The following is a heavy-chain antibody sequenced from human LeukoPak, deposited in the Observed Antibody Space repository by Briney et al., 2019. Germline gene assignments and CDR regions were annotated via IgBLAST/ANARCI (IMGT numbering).Heavy chain of an antibody. J-gene: IGHJ4*02. CDR1: GGSFSGYY. D-gene: IGHD6-19*01. V-gene: IGHV4-34*01. CDR2: INHSGST. CDR3: ARVSSGWYGPIDC. Sequence: PSETLSLTCAVYGGSFSGYYWSWIRQPPGKGLEWIGEINHSGSTNYNPSLKSRVTISVDTSKNQFSLKLSSVTAADTAVYYCARVSSGWYGPIDCWGQGTLVTVSS.